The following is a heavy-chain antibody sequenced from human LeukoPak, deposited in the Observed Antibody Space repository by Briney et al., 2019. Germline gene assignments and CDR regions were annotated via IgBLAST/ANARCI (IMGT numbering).Heavy chain of an antibody. Sequence: ASVKVSCKASGYTFTSYCMHWVRQAPGQGLEWMGIINPSGGSTSYAQKFQGRVTMTRDTSTSTVYMELSSLRSEDTAVYYCARLSIVGAPAYWGQGTLVTVSS. D-gene: IGHD1-26*01. J-gene: IGHJ4*02. CDR2: INPSGGST. CDR3: ARLSIVGAPAY. V-gene: IGHV1-46*01. CDR1: GYTFTSYC.